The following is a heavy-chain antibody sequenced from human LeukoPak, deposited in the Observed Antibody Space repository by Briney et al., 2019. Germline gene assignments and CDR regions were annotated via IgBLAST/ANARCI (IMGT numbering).Heavy chain of an antibody. CDR3: AKSADRYYGSGPLDY. V-gene: IGHV3-7*01. CDR1: GFTFSSYW. D-gene: IGHD3-10*01. J-gene: IGHJ4*02. CDR2: IKQDGSEK. Sequence: GGSLRLSCAASGFTFSSYWMSWVRQAPGMGLEWVANIKQDGSEKYYVDSVKGRFTISRDNAKNSLYLQMNSLRAEDTAVYYCAKSADRYYGSGPLDYWGQGTLVTVSS.